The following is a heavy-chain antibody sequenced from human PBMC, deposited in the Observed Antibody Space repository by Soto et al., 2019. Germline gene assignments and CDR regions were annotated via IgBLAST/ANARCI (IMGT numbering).Heavy chain of an antibody. Sequence: QVQLVQSGAEVKKPGSSVKVSCKASGGSLSNYGISWVRQAPGQGLEWMGAIIPVFGTPNYAQKFQDRVTITADQSTTTVYMEVRSLTSEDTAVYYCARGDATTIVVTTYSAMDVWGQGTTVTVSS. D-gene: IGHD3-22*01. CDR1: GGSLSNYG. J-gene: IGHJ6*02. CDR2: IIPVFGTP. CDR3: ARGDATTIVVTTYSAMDV. V-gene: IGHV1-69*12.